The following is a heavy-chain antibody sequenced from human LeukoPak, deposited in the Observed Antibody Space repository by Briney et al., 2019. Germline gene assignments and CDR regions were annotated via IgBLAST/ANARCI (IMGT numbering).Heavy chain of an antibody. CDR1: GGTFSSYA. V-gene: IGHV1-69*06. CDR3: ARDSEQLVLNP. J-gene: IGHJ5*02. Sequence: ASVKVSCKASGGTFSSYAISWVRQAPGQGLEWMGGIIPIFGTANYAQKFQGRVTITADKSTSTAYMELSSLRSGDTAVYYCARDSEQLVLNPWGQGTLVTVSS. CDR2: IIPIFGTA. D-gene: IGHD6-13*01.